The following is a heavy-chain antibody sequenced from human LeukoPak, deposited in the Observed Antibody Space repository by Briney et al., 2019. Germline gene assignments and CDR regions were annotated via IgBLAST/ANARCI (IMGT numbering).Heavy chain of an antibody. CDR1: GGSISSYY. V-gene: IGHV4-59*01. CDR2: IYYSGST. CDR3: ARGVLRFPPDV. J-gene: IGHJ6*02. Sequence: SETLSLTCTVSGGSISSYYWSWIRQPPGKGLEWIGYIYYSGSTNYNPSLKSRDTISVDTSKNQFSLKLSSVTAADTAVYYCARGVLRFPPDVWGQGTTVTVSS. D-gene: IGHD3-3*01.